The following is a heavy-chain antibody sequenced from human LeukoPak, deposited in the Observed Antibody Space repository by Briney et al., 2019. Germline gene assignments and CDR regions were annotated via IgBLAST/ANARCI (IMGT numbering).Heavy chain of an antibody. CDR3: AKEVESCSRSYGAYFDD. J-gene: IGHJ4*02. CDR2: ISYDGRNR. Sequence: PGGSLRLSCAASGFTFSNYGIHWVRQAPGKGLEWVTFISYDGRNRHYVDSVKGRFTISRDNSKNTLYLQMNSLRTEDTALYYCAKEVESCSRSYGAYFDDWGQGTLVTVSS. CDR1: GFTFSNYG. D-gene: IGHD3-16*01. V-gene: IGHV3-30*18.